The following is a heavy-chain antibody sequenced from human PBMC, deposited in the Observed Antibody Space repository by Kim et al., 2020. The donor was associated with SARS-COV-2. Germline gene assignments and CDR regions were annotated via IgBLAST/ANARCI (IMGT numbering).Heavy chain of an antibody. V-gene: IGHV4-4*07. CDR3: ARDWQWELLFGFGGWFDP. CDR2: IYTSGST. Sequence: SETLSLTCTVSGGSISSYYWSWIRQPAGKGLEWIGRIYTSGSTNYNPSLKSRVTMSVDTSKNQFSLKLSSVTAADTAVYYCARDWQWELLFGFGGWFDPWGQGTLVTVSS. J-gene: IGHJ5*02. CDR1: GGSISSYY. D-gene: IGHD1-26*01.